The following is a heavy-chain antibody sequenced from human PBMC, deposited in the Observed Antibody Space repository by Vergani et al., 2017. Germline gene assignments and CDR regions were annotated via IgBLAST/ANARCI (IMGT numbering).Heavy chain of an antibody. V-gene: IGHV4-31*03. J-gene: IGHJ4*02. Sequence: QVQLQESGPGLVKPSQTLSLPCNVSGGSISSGGYYWSWIRQHPGKGLEWIGYIYYSGSSYYNPSRKSRLIISVDTSKNQFSLTLSFVTAADTAVYYCPREPDPYCGGDCYVTGVDGVFWGQGTLVTVSS. D-gene: IGHD2-21*01. CDR3: PREPDPYCGGDCYVTGVDGVF. CDR2: IYYSGSS. CDR1: GGSISSGGYY.